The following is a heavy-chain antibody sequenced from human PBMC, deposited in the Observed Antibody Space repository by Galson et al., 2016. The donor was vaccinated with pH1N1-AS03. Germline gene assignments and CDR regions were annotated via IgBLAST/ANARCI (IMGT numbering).Heavy chain of an antibody. V-gene: IGHV7-4-1*01. CDR2: LTTSTGDP. J-gene: IGHJ4*02. Sequence: SVKVSCKASGYTFTSHRIIWVRQAPGQGLECMGWLTTSTGDPTYAQGFTGRFAFSLDTSVSTACLQIDSLKADDTAVYYCARGHMSLSGFWDSWGQGTLVTVSS. D-gene: IGHD3-9*01. CDR3: ARGHMSLSGFWDS. CDR1: GYTFTSHR.